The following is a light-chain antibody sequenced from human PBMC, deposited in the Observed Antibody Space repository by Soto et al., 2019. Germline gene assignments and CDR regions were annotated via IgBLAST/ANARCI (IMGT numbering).Light chain of an antibody. Sequence: DFVMTQSQASLTVSLAERATINGNSSQRVLGSNNKNFLAWYQQKPGQSPKLLIYWASTRESGVPDRFSGSGSGTDFTLTISSLQAEDVAVYYCQQYYSTPLTFGGGTKVEIK. V-gene: IGKV4-1*01. CDR1: QRVLGSNNKNF. J-gene: IGKJ4*01. CDR3: QQYYSTPLT. CDR2: WAS.